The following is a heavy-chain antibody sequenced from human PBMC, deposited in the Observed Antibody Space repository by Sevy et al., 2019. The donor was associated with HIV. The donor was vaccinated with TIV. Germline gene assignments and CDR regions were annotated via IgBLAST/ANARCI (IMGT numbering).Heavy chain of an antibody. CDR1: GYRFTSYA. Sequence: ASVKVSCKASGYRFTSYAMNWVRQAPGQGLEWMGWINANTGKPTYAQGFTGRFVFSLDTSVNMAYLQISSLKAEDNAVYYCAKGRPGSGYAGAAAGDWGQGTRVTVSS. CDR2: INANTGKP. J-gene: IGHJ4*02. CDR3: AKGRPGSGYAGAAAGD. V-gene: IGHV7-4-1*04. D-gene: IGHD5-12*01.